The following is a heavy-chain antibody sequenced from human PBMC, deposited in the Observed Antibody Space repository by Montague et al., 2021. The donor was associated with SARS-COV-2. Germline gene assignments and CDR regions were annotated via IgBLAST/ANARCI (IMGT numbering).Heavy chain of an antibody. D-gene: IGHD2-2*01. V-gene: IGHV4-34*01. CDR1: GGSFSVYY. CDR3: AKEREVVRAARTLVAFDL. Sequence: SETLSLTCAVYGGSFSVYYWSWLRQSPRGGQEWIAEINHSGTANYNSSLKSRVSISVDTSKNQFTLKLTSVTAADTDMYYCAKEREVVRAARTLVAFDLWGQGTMVTVSS. CDR2: INHSGTA. J-gene: IGHJ3*01.